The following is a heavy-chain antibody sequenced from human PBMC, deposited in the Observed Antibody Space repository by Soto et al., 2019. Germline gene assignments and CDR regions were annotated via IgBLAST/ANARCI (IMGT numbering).Heavy chain of an antibody. V-gene: IGHV3-13*01. CDR3: ARELVNYGMDV. CDR2: IGTAGDT. D-gene: IGHD6-6*01. CDR1: GFTFSGYD. J-gene: IGHJ6*02. Sequence: GGSLRLSCAASGFTFSGYDMHWVRQATGKGLEWVSAIGTAGDTYYPGSVKGRFTISRENAKNSLYLQMNSLRAEDTAVYYCARELVNYGMDVWGQGTTVTVSS.